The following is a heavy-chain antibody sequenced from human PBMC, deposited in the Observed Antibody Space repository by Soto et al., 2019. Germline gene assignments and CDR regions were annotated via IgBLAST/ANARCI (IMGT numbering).Heavy chain of an antibody. V-gene: IGHV1-69*13. CDR3: ARQFDYDTSGYYYAY. Sequence: GASVMVSCKASGGTFSKNTISWVRQAPGQGLEWMGGIMPVFGRPNYAQKFQGRVTITADEYTRTAYMELSRLKSDDTAVYYCARQFDYDTSGYYYAYWGQGTQVTVSS. D-gene: IGHD3-22*01. J-gene: IGHJ4*02. CDR2: IMPVFGRP. CDR1: GGTFSKNT.